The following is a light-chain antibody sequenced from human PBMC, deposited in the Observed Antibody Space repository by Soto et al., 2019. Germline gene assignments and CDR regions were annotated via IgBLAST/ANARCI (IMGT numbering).Light chain of an antibody. CDR2: GAS. CDR3: QQHNNWPLT. CDR1: QSVSSSY. J-gene: IGKJ4*01. Sequence: EIVLTQSPGTLSLSPGKRATLSCRASQSVSSSYLAWYQQKPGQAPRLLVYGASTRATGIPARFSGSGSGTQFTLTISSLQSEDFAVYYCQQHNNWPLTFGGGTKVDIK. V-gene: IGKV3-15*01.